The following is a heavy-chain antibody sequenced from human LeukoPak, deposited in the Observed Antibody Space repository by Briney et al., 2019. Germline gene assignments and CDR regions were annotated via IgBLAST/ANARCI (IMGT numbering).Heavy chain of an antibody. V-gene: IGHV4-4*07. CDR1: GGSISSYY. CDR3: ARDWDY. J-gene: IGHJ4*02. Sequence: SETLSLTCTVSGGSISSYYWSWIRQPAGKGLEWIGRIPTSGSTKYNSSLKSRVTMSVDTSRNQFSLKLSSVTAADTAVYYCARDWDYWGQGTLVTVSS. CDR2: IPTSGST.